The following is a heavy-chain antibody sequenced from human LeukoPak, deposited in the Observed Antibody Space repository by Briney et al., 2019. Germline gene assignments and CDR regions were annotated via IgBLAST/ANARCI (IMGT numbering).Heavy chain of an antibody. V-gene: IGHV1-2*02. CDR1: GYTFTGYY. Sequence: ASVKVSCKASGYTFTGYYMHWVRQAPGQGLEWMGWINPNSGGTNYAQKFQGRVTMTRDTSISTAYMELSSLRSEDTAVYYCARGLKLRYFDWLSPYYFDYWGQGTLVTVSS. CDR3: ARGLKLRYFDWLSPYYFDY. CDR2: INPNSGGT. J-gene: IGHJ4*02. D-gene: IGHD3-9*01.